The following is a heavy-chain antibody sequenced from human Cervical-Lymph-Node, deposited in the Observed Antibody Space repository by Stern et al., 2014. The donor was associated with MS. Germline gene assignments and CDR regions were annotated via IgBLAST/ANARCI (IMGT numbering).Heavy chain of an antibody. D-gene: IGHD1-1*01. CDR2: IYPDDSDT. V-gene: IGHV5-51*04. CDR3: RRPPPRRNSNDPNFGLDV. J-gene: IGHJ6*02. CDR1: GYTFSKNW. Sequence: VQLVESGAEVKKPRDSLKISCKGSGYTFSKNWIAWVRQRPGKGLEWMGIIYPDDSDTRYSPSFQGQVTLSPAKPFTPASPQWNSRKAPDPAIYYGRRPPPRRNSNDPNFGLDVWGQGTTVTVSS.